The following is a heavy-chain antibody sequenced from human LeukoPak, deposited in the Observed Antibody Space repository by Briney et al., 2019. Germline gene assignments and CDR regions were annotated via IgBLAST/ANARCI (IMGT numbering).Heavy chain of an antibody. V-gene: IGHV3-30*02. CDR3: AKKLGSGATNYFDY. CDR1: GFSFSGYG. J-gene: IGHJ4*02. D-gene: IGHD1-26*01. Sequence: PGGSLRLSCAASGFSFSGYGMHWVRQAPGRGLEWVAFIRYDGSNEYYADSVKGRFTISRDNSKNTLYLQMNSLRAEDTAVYYCAKKLGSGATNYFDYWGQGTLVTVSS. CDR2: IRYDGSNE.